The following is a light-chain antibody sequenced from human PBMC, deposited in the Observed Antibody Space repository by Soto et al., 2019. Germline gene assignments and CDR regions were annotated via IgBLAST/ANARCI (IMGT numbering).Light chain of an antibody. Sequence: QSVLTQPPSASGTPGQRVSISCSGSSSNIESNAVSWYQQLPGTAPKLHIYSYNQRPSGVPDRFSASKSGTSASLAISGLQSEDEADYYCAAWDDSLNGLVFGGGTKVTVL. CDR1: SSNIESNA. V-gene: IGLV1-44*01. J-gene: IGLJ3*02. CDR2: SYN. CDR3: AAWDDSLNGLV.